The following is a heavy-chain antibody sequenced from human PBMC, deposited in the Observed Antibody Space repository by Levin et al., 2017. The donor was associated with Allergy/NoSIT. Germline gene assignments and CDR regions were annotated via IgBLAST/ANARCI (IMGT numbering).Heavy chain of an antibody. J-gene: IGHJ4*02. V-gene: IGHV4-34*01. D-gene: IGHD3-10*01. CDR2: INHSGST. CDR1: GGSFSGYY. Sequence: PSETLSLTCAVYGGSFSGYYWSWIRQPPGKGLEWIGEINHSGSTNYNPSLKSRVTISVDTSKNQFSLKLSSVTAADTAVYYCARGLYYYGSGSPYFYWGQGTLVTVSS. CDR3: ARGLYYYGSGSPYFY.